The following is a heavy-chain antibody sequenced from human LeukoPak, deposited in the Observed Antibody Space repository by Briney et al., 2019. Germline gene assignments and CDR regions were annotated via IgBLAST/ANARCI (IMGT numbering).Heavy chain of an antibody. D-gene: IGHD3-10*01. V-gene: IGHV3-21*04. CDR3: ARGSGVHV. CDR1: GFTFSTYA. J-gene: IGHJ4*02. Sequence: GGSLRLSCAASGFTFSTYAMSWVRQAPGKGLEWVSSITKGSTYVYYADSVKGRFTISRDNANNSLFLQMNNLGVEDTGVYYCARGSGVHVWGQGTLVIVSS. CDR2: ITKGSTYV.